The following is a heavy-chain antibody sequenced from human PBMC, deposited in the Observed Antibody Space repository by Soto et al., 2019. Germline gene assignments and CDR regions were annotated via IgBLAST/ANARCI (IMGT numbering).Heavy chain of an antibody. D-gene: IGHD6-19*01. CDR1: GFTFSSYA. V-gene: IGHV3-23*01. Sequence: PGGSLRLSCAASGFTFSSYAMSWVRQAPGKGLEWVSAISGSGGSTYYADSVKGRFTISRDNSKNTLYLQMNSLRAEDTAVYYCAKDLDSSGWSAAYFDYWGQGTLVTVSS. CDR2: ISGSGGST. CDR3: AKDLDSSGWSAAYFDY. J-gene: IGHJ4*02.